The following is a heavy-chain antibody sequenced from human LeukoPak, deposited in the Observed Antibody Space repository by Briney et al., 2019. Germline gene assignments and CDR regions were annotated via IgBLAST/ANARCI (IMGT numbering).Heavy chain of an antibody. CDR2: ISTSGESA. CDR1: GFTFSSYA. D-gene: IGHD3-10*01. CDR3: ARSPFGGKAHCLDY. Sequence: GGSLRLSCPVSGFTFSSYAMSWVRRAPGRGLEWVSVISTSGESAYYADSVKGRFTISRDNSKNTLYLQMNNLRAEDTATYYCARSPFGGKAHCLDYWGQGALVTVSS. V-gene: IGHV3-23*01. J-gene: IGHJ4*02.